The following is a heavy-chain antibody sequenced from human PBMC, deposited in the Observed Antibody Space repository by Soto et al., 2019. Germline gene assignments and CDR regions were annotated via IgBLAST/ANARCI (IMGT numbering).Heavy chain of an antibody. CDR1: GFTFTDYW. Sequence: PGGSLRLSCVASGFTFTDYWMNWVRQVPGKGLLWVSRINTDGSSTSYADSVKGRFTTSRDNAKNTLYLQMNSLRDEDTAMYYCAAWSHIVVAPTADAFDIWGQGTMVTVSS. CDR2: INTDGSST. V-gene: IGHV3-74*01. D-gene: IGHD2-2*01. CDR3: AAWSHIVVAPTADAFDI. J-gene: IGHJ3*02.